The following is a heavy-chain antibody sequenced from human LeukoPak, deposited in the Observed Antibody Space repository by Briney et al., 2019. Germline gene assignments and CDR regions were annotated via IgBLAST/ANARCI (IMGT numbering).Heavy chain of an antibody. CDR2: ISYDGKNI. J-gene: IGHJ4*02. CDR1: GFSFSNYG. Sequence: GGSLRLSCAASGFSFSNYGFHWVRQAPGKGLDWVSAISYDGKNIHYPDSVKGRFTISRDNSRNTVYLQMNSLRVEDTAVYYCAKTYSRESGYDSFFHYWGRGTRVTVSS. V-gene: IGHV3-33*06. CDR3: AKTYSRESGYDSFFHY. D-gene: IGHD5-12*01.